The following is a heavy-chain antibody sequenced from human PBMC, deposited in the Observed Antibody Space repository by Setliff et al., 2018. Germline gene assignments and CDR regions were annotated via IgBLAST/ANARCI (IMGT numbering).Heavy chain of an antibody. J-gene: IGHJ4*02. V-gene: IGHV1-2*02. CDR1: GYTFTGYY. CDR2: MNPNTGGT. CDR3: ARAVSGYDYHYFDK. Sequence: ASVKVSRKASGYTFTGYYMHWVRQAPGQGLEWMGWMNPNTGGTTYAQAFQARITMTRDTSISTAYMELSRLTSDDSAVYYCARAVSGYDYHYFDKWGQGTLVTVSS. D-gene: IGHD5-12*01.